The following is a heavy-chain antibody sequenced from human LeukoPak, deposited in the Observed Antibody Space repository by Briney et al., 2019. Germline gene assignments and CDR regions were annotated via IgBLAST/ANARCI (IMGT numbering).Heavy chain of an antibody. CDR1: GFTFSSYS. D-gene: IGHD3-10*01. J-gene: IGHJ5*02. CDR3: ARSRQYYYGSGSYYLWGFDP. Sequence: GGSLRLSCAASGFTFSSYSMNWVRPAPGKGLEWVSYISSSISTIYYADSLKGRFTISRDNAKNSLYLQMNSLRAEDTAVYYCARSRQYYYGSGSYYLWGFDPWGQGTLVTVSS. V-gene: IGHV3-48*04. CDR2: ISSSISTI.